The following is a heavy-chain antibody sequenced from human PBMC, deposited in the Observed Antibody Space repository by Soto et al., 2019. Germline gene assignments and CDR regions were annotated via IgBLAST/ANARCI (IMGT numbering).Heavy chain of an antibody. D-gene: IGHD2-8*01. J-gene: IGHJ3*02. Sequence: EEQLVESGGGLVQPGGSLRLSCTSSGFALNTYDMNWVRQAPGKDLEWISHIATGGDRIYYADSVKGRFTISRDNARNFLYLQMNSLRDEDTALYYCAGERVLIYAPYDAFNMWGQGTLVTVSS. CDR1: GFALNTYD. CDR3: AGERVLIYAPYDAFNM. V-gene: IGHV3-48*03. CDR2: IATGGDRI.